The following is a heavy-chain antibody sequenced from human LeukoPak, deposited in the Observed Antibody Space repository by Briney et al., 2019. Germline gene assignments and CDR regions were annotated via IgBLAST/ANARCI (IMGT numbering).Heavy chain of an antibody. CDR3: ARAQVVWELLGHFDY. CDR2: INPSGDIT. D-gene: IGHD1-26*01. CDR1: GGTFSSYA. Sequence: ASVKVSCKASGGTFSSYAISWVRQAPGQGLEWMGMINPSGDITSYAQKFQGRVTMTRDTSTSTFYMQLSSLRSEDTAVYYCARAQVVWELLGHFDYWGQGTLVTVSS. J-gene: IGHJ4*02. V-gene: IGHV1-46*01.